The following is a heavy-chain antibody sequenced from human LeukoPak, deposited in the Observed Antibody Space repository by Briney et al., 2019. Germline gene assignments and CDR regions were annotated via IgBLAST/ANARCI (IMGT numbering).Heavy chain of an antibody. D-gene: IGHD6-19*01. CDR2: ISQDGREK. CDR1: AVFTFSDYW. V-gene: IGHV3-7*03. Sequence: GGSLRLSCAASAVFTFSDYWMNWVRQAPGKGLEWVDIISQDGREKLYVDSVKGRFTISRDNAKSSLYLQINSLRAEDTAVYYCVGGIGWQPDYWGQGTLVTVSS. CDR3: VGGIGWQPDY. J-gene: IGHJ4*02.